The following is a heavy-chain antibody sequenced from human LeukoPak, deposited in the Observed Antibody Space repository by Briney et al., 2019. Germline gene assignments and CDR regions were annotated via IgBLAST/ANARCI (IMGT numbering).Heavy chain of an antibody. CDR2: IYSGGST. J-gene: IGHJ5*02. Sequence: GGSLRLSCAASGFTVSSNYMSWVRQAPGKGLEWVSVIYSGGSTYYADSVKGRFTISRDNSKNTLYLQMNSLRAEDTAVYYCARAKTYYDFWSGPNWFDPWGQGTLVTVSS. CDR1: GFTVSSNY. V-gene: IGHV3-53*01. D-gene: IGHD3-3*01. CDR3: ARAKTYYDFWSGPNWFDP.